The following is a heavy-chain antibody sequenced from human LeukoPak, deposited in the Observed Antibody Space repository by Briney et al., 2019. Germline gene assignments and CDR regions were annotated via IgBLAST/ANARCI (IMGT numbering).Heavy chain of an antibody. CDR3: AKGHGAWYYDY. CDR1: GFSLSTSG. D-gene: IGHD6-19*01. J-gene: IGHJ4*02. Sequence: LTLTCTFSGFSLSTSGMCVSWVRQAPGKGLEWVSVIGGGGDSTYYADSVKGRFTISRDNSMNTLYLQMNSLRAEDTAVYYCAKGHGAWYYDYWGQGTLVTVSS. V-gene: IGHV3-23*01. CDR2: IGGGGDST.